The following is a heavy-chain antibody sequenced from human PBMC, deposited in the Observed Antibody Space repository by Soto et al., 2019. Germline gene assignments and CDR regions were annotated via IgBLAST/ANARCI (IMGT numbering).Heavy chain of an antibody. V-gene: IGHV3-11*01. CDR1: GFTFSDYD. CDR2: TSSGGSTI. J-gene: IGHJ6*02. Sequence: GGSLRLSCVGSGFTFSDYDMGWIRQAPGKGLEWVSYTSSGGSTIYYVDSVKGRFTLSRDNAKNSLYLQMDSLRVEDTAVYYFARDPQAIAVDQPYYYGMDVWGQGTTVTVSS. D-gene: IGHD6-19*01. CDR3: ARDPQAIAVDQPYYYGMDV.